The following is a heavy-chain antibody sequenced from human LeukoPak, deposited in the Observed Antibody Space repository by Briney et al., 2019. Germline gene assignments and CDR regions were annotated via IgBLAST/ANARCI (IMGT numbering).Heavy chain of an antibody. J-gene: IGHJ5*02. V-gene: IGHV4-39*07. CDR2: IYYSGST. D-gene: IGHD3-10*01. Sequence: PSETLSLTCTVSGGSISSSSYYRGWIRQPPGKGLEWIGSIYYSGSTYYNPSLKSRITISVDTSKNQFSLKLSSVTAADTAVYYCASYYYGSGSYSNWFDPWGQGTLVTVSS. CDR3: ASYYYGSGSYSNWFDP. CDR1: GGSISSSSYY.